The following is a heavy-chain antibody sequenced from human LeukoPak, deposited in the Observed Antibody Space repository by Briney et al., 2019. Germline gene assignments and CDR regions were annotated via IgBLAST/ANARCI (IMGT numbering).Heavy chain of an antibody. Sequence: PSETLSFTCTVSGGSISSYYWSWIRQPPGKGLEWIGYIYYSGSTNYNPSLKSRVTISVDTSKNQFSLKLSSVTAADTAVYYCARDRDSGSPHAFDIWGQGTMVTVSS. CDR2: IYYSGST. CDR3: ARDRDSGSPHAFDI. D-gene: IGHD1-26*01. V-gene: IGHV4-59*01. CDR1: GGSISSYY. J-gene: IGHJ3*02.